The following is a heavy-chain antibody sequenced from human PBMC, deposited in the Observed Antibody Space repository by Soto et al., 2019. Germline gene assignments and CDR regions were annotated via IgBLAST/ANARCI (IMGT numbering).Heavy chain of an antibody. V-gene: IGHV3-49*04. CDR3: TRDAALPYCSGGSCYSDSYYYYGMDV. D-gene: IGHD2-15*01. CDR2: IRSKAYGGTT. CDR1: GFTFGDCA. Sequence: PGGSLRLSCTASGFTFGDCAMSWVRQAPGKGLEWVGFIRSKAYGGTTEYAASVKGRFTISRDDSKSIAYLQMNNLKTEDTAVYYCTRDAALPYCSGGSCYSDSYYYYGMDVWGQGITVTVS. J-gene: IGHJ6*02.